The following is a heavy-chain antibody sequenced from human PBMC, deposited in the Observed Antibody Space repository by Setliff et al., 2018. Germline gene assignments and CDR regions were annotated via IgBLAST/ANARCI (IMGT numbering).Heavy chain of an antibody. CDR2: IYYSGST. CDR1: GGSISSHY. CDR3: ARDLTAMYYFDY. Sequence: LSLTCTVSGGSISSHYWSWIRQPPGKGLEWIGSIYYSGSTNYNPSLKSRVTISVDTSKNQFSLKLSSVTAADTAVYYCARDLTAMYYFDYWGQGTLVTVSS. J-gene: IGHJ4*02. V-gene: IGHV4-59*11.